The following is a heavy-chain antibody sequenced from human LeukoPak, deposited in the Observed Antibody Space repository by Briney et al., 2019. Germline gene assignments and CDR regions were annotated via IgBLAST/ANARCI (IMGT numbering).Heavy chain of an antibody. Sequence: QAGGSLRLSCAASEFTVSSNYMSWVRQAPGKGLEWVSVIYSGGSTYYADSVKGRFTISRDNSKNTLYLQMNSLRAEDTAVYYCARSGVSSSWPHAFDIWGQGTMVTVSS. J-gene: IGHJ3*02. CDR3: ARSGVSSSWPHAFDI. CDR1: EFTVSSNY. CDR2: IYSGGST. V-gene: IGHV3-66*01. D-gene: IGHD6-13*01.